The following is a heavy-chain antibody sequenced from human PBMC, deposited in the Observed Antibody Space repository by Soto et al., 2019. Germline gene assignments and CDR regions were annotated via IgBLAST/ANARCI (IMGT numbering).Heavy chain of an antibody. J-gene: IGHJ4*02. Sequence: GGSLRLSCVGTGLNFDDFAMHWVRQAPGKGLEWVSGITWNSRVLAYADSVKGRFTISRDNARNSLYLQMDSLRDEDTALYYCAKGRYDFWSPHYFDSWGQGTLVTVSS. CDR2: ITWNSRVL. V-gene: IGHV3-9*01. CDR1: GLNFDDFA. D-gene: IGHD3-3*01. CDR3: AKGRYDFWSPHYFDS.